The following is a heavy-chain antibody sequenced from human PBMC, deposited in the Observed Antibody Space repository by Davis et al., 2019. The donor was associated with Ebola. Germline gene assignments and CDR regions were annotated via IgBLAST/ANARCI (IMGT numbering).Heavy chain of an antibody. D-gene: IGHD5-12*01. CDR2: IRANGDT. CDR3: GKGLTSGFSRGMDV. V-gene: IGHV3-23*01. J-gene: IGHJ6*02. CDR1: GFTFNKYP. Sequence: GESLKISCVVSGFTFNKYPMGWVRQAPGQGLEWVSGIRANGDTYYTNSVRGRFTISRDNFQNTLYLHMHNLRVEDTATYYSGKGLTSGFSRGMDVWGQGIPVIVSS.